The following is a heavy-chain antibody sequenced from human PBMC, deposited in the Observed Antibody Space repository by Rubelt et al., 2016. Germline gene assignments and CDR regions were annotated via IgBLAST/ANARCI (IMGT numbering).Heavy chain of an antibody. J-gene: IGHJ4*02. D-gene: IGHD4-17*01. Sequence: GKGLEWVTVISYDGSNKYYADSVKGRFTVSRDNSKNTLYLQVDSLRAEDTAVYYCVSDPRDGDYTLHSWGQGTLVTVSS. CDR2: ISYDGSNK. CDR3: VSDPRDGDYTLHS. V-gene: IGHV3-33*05.